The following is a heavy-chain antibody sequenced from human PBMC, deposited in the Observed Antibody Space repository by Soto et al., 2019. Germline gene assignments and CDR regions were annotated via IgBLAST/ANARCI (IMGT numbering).Heavy chain of an antibody. D-gene: IGHD6-13*01. Sequence: GGSLRLSCAASGFTFSSYAMSWVRQAPGKGLERVSAISGSGGSTYYADSVKGRFTISRDNSNNTLYLQMNSLSAEDTAVYYCAKDRVSSPRPYYFDYWGQGTLVTVSS. CDR1: GFTFSSYA. CDR3: AKDRVSSPRPYYFDY. CDR2: ISGSGGST. J-gene: IGHJ4*02. V-gene: IGHV3-23*01.